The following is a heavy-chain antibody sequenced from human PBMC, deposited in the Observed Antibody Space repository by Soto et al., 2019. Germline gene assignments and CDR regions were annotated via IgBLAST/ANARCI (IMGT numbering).Heavy chain of an antibody. J-gene: IGHJ6*02. CDR1: GYTFTSYD. D-gene: IGHD3-10*01. Sequence: ASVKVSCKASGYTFTSYDINWVRQATGQGLEWMGWMNPNSGNTGYAQKFQGRVTMTRNTSISTAYMELSSLRSEDTAVYYCASWKRVRGPANYYYGMDVWAKGPRSPSP. V-gene: IGHV1-8*01. CDR2: MNPNSGNT. CDR3: ASWKRVRGPANYYYGMDV.